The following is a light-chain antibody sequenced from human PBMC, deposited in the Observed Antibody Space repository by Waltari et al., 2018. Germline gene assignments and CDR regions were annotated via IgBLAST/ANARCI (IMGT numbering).Light chain of an antibody. V-gene: IGKV3-15*01. CDR1: QNVNSN. CDR2: GAS. J-gene: IGKJ2*01. Sequence: VMTQSPATLSVSPGERATLTCRASQNVNSNSAWYQQKPGQAPRLLIYGASSTAPGIPARFSGSGSGTDFTLTISSLQSEDFAVYYCHQYNNWPPYTFGQGTKLEIK. CDR3: HQYNNWPPYT.